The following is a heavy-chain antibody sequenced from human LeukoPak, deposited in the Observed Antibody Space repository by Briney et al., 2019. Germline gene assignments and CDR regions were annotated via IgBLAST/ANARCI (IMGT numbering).Heavy chain of an antibody. CDR2: INHSGST. V-gene: IGHV4-34*01. J-gene: IGHJ4*02. D-gene: IGHD3-10*01. CDR1: GGSFSGYY. Sequence: KPSETLSLTCAVYGGSFSGYYWSWIRQPPGKGLEWIGEINHSGSTNYNPSLKSRVTISVDTSENQFSLKLSSVTAADTAVYYCARSPRGTGIDYWGQGTLVTVSS. CDR3: ARSPRGTGIDY.